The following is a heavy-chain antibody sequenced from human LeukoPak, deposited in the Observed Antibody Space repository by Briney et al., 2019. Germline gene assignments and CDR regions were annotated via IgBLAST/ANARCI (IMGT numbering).Heavy chain of an antibody. CDR3: ARARETVAIDY. J-gene: IGHJ4*02. CDR2: VNHSGST. Sequence: TSETLSLTCAVYGESFSGFYWTWIRQPPGKGLEWIGEVNHSGSTNYNPSLKSRVTISADTSKNQFSLKMRSVTAADTAVYYCARARETVAIDYWGQGTLVTVSS. D-gene: IGHD5-12*01. V-gene: IGHV4-34*01. CDR1: GESFSGFY.